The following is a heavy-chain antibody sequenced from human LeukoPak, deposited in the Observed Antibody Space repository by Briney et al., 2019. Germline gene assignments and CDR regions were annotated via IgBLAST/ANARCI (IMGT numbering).Heavy chain of an antibody. V-gene: IGHV1-2*06. D-gene: IGHD3-22*01. CDR2: INPNSGGT. CDR3: AGRYYYGSSGYMYFQH. J-gene: IGHJ1*01. Sequence: ASVKVSCKASGYTFTGYYMHWVRQAPGQGLEWMGRINPNSGGTNYAQKFQGRVTMTRDTSISTAYMELSRLRSDDTAVYYCAGRYYYGSSGYMYFQHWGQGTLVTVSS. CDR1: GYTFTGYY.